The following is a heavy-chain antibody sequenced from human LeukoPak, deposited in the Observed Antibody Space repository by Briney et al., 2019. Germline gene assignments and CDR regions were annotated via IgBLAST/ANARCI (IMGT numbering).Heavy chain of an antibody. J-gene: IGHJ5*02. D-gene: IGHD2-2*01. Sequence: PGGSLRLSRAASGFTLSSYWMHWVRQAPGTGLVWVSRIYSDGRSTSYADSVKGRFTISRDNAKNTLYLQMNSLRAEDTAVYYCAREGVYCSSTSCVNWFDPWGQGTLVTVSS. CDR1: GFTLSSYW. CDR2: IYSDGRST. V-gene: IGHV3-74*01. CDR3: AREGVYCSSTSCVNWFDP.